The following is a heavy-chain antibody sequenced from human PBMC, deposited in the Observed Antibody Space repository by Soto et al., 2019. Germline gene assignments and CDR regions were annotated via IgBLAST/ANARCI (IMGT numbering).Heavy chain of an antibody. J-gene: IGHJ4*02. V-gene: IGHV1-8*01. CDR2: MNPNTGNT. CDR1: GYTFISFD. D-gene: IGHD6-25*01. Sequence: QVQLVQSGAEVKKPGASVRVSCQASGYTFISFDINWVRQATGQGLEWMGWMNPNTGNTGYEQKFQGRVTMTRNTSIGTAYMELSSLTSEDTAVYYCARRKERSGPYYLDSWVQGTLVTVSS. CDR3: ARRKERSGPYYLDS.